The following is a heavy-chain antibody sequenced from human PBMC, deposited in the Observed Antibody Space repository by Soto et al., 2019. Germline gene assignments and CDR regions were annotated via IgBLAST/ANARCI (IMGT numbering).Heavy chain of an antibody. V-gene: IGHV4-4*07. CDR3: ARGPYSSGWYVVDY. CDR1: GSSISAYA. CDR2: LYSSGNT. Sequence: PSETLSLPCPVSGSSISAYAWSWVRQPAGKGLEWIGRLYSSGNTNYNPSFKSRLTVSADTSKNQFSLKLSSVTAADTAVYYCARGPYSSGWYVVDYWGQGTLVTVSS. D-gene: IGHD6-19*01. J-gene: IGHJ4*02.